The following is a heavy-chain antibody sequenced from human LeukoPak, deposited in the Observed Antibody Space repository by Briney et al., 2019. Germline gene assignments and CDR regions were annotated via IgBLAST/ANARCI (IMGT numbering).Heavy chain of an antibody. CDR3: ARDGGLLWFGEFRGYFDY. J-gene: IGHJ4*02. Sequence: GASVEVSCKASGYTFTSYGISWVRQAPGQGLEWMGWISAYNGNTNYAQKLQGRVTMTTDTSTSTAYMELRSLRSDDTAVYYCARDGGLLWFGEFRGYFDYWGQGTLVTVSS. V-gene: IGHV1-18*01. CDR1: GYTFTSYG. D-gene: IGHD3-10*01. CDR2: ISAYNGNT.